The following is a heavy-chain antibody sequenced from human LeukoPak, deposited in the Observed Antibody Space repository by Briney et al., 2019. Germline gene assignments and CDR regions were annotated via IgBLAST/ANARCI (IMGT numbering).Heavy chain of an antibody. V-gene: IGHV3-23*01. CDR2: ISGRGDKT. CDR3: ATVSSQFTLDF. Sequence: GGTLRLSCAASGFTFSRYGMTWVRQAPGQGLEWLSSISGRGDKTYYADSVKGRFTVSRDNSKNTLYLQVNSLRAEDTAVYYCATVSSQFTLDFWGQGALVTVSS. J-gene: IGHJ4*02. CDR1: GFTFSRYG.